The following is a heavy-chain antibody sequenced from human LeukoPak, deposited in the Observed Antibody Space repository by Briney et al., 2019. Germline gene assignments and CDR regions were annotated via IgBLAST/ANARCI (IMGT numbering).Heavy chain of an antibody. CDR3: ARDRAAMARVGGKDA. Sequence: GGSLRLSCAASGFTFSNYDMNWVRQSPGKGLEWVSYISRSSSHIYYADSMKGRFTISRDNAKSSLYLQVDSLRPEDTAMYYCARDRAAMARVGGKDAWGQGTTVTV. CDR2: ISRSSSHI. CDR1: GFTFSNYD. V-gene: IGHV3-21*01. J-gene: IGHJ6*02. D-gene: IGHD6-19*01.